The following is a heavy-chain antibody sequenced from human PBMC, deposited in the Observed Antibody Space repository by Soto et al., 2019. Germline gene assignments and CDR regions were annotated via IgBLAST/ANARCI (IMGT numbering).Heavy chain of an antibody. CDR1: GFTFDDYA. J-gene: IGHJ4*02. Sequence: VQLVESGGGLVQPGRSLRLSCAASGFTFDDYAMHWVRQAPGKGLEWVSGISWNSGSIGYADSVKGRFTISRDNAKNSLYLQMNSLRAEDTALYYCAKDMVAAAGSAASGFDPYFDYWGQGTLVTVS. CDR3: AKDMVAAAGSAASGFDPYFDY. V-gene: IGHV3-9*01. CDR2: ISWNSGSI. D-gene: IGHD6-13*01.